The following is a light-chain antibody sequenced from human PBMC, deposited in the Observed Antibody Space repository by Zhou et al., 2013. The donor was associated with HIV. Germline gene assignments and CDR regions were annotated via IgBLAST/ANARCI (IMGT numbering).Light chain of an antibody. V-gene: IGKV2-30*02. CDR2: KVS. CDR1: QSLLHSDGNTY. CDR3: MQGLHWPRT. Sequence: EVVMTQSPLSLPVTLGQSASISCTSSQSLLHSDGNTYLNWLQQRPGQSPRRLIYKVSNRDSGVPDRFGGSGSGTDFTLIISRVEAEDVGVYYCMQGLHWPRTFGQGTNLEIK. J-gene: IGKJ2*02.